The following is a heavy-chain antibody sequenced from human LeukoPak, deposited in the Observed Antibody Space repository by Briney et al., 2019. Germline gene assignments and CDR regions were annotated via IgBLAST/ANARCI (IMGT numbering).Heavy chain of an antibody. CDR2: MNPNSGNT. D-gene: IGHD3-22*01. J-gene: IGHJ6*02. CDR3: ARGPSSGYYYYYYGMDV. CDR1: GYTFTSYD. Sequence: ASVKVSCKASGYTFTSYDINWVRQATGQGLEWMGWMNPNSGNTGYAQKFQGRVTMTRNTSVSTAYMELSSLRSEDTAVYYCARGPSSGYYYYYYGMDVWGQGTTVTVSS. V-gene: IGHV1-8*01.